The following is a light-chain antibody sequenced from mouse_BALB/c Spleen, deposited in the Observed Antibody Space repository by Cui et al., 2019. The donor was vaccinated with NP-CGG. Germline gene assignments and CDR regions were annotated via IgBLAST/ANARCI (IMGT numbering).Light chain of an antibody. Sequence: HAVVTQESALTTSPGETVTLTCRSSTGAVTTSNYANWVQEKPDHLFTGLIGGTNNRAPGVPARFSGSLIGDKAALTITGAQTEDEAIYFCALWYSNHWVFGGGTNLTVL. CDR1: TGAVTTSNY. CDR2: GTN. CDR3: ALWYSNHWV. J-gene: IGLJ1*01. V-gene: IGLV1*01.